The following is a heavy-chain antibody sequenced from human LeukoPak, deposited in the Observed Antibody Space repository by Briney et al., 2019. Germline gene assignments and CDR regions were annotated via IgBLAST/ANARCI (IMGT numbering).Heavy chain of an antibody. J-gene: IGHJ4*02. CDR2: ISGSGDAT. Sequence: GGSLRHSCAVSSSYALSWMSWVRQAPGKGLEWVSVISGSGDATFYAASVKGRFTISRDNSKNTLYLQMNSLGAEDTAVYYCANYKRYFDYWGQGTLVTVSS. V-gene: IGHV3-23*01. D-gene: IGHD1-14*01. CDR3: ANYKRYFDY. CDR1: SSYALSW.